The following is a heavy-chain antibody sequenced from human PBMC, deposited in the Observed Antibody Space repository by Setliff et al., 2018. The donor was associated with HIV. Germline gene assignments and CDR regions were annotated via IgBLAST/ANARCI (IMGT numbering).Heavy chain of an antibody. D-gene: IGHD3-22*01. CDR2: IYTSGST. CDR3: ARGLSFYDPGGFDY. CDR1: GGSISSYY. J-gene: IGHJ4*02. V-gene: IGHV4-4*09. Sequence: CTVSGGSISSYYWSWIRQPPGKGLEWIGYIYTSGSTNYNPSLKSRVTISVDTSKNQFSLKLSSVTAADTAVYYCARGLSFYDPGGFDYWGQGTLVTVSS.